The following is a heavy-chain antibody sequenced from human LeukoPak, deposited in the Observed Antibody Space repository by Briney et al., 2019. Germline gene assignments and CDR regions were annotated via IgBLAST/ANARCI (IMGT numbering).Heavy chain of an antibody. CDR3: ARNDAFDI. CDR1: GYSFTTFW. Sequence: GESLKISCKGSGYSFTTFWIGWVRQMPGKGLEWMGIIYPGDSDTRYGPSFQGQVTISVDRSISTAYLKWSSLKTSDTAMYYCARNDAFDIWGQGTMVTVSS. V-gene: IGHV5-51*01. J-gene: IGHJ3*02. CDR2: IYPGDSDT.